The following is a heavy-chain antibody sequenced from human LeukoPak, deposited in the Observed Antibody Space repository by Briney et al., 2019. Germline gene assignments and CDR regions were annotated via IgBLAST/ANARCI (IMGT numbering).Heavy chain of an antibody. CDR2: IYYSGSA. D-gene: IGHD3-10*01. CDR1: GGSISSYY. Sequence: PSETLSLTCTVSGGSISSYYWSWIRQPPGKGLEWIGYIYYSGSANYNPSLKSRVTISVDTSKNQFSLKLSSVTAADTAVYYCARAVGSGSYYKVSVRVSIRPEYYYYYMDVWGKGTTVTISS. V-gene: IGHV4-59*01. CDR3: ARAVGSGSYYKVSVRVSIRPEYYYYYMDV. J-gene: IGHJ6*03.